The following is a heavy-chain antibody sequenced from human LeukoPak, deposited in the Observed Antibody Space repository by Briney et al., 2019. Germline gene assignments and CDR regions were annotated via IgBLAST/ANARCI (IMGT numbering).Heavy chain of an antibody. J-gene: IGHJ1*01. CDR3: ARETTVSNQGFQH. V-gene: IGHV4-31*03. Sequence: SQTLSLTCTVSGGSISSGGYYWSWIRQHPGKGLEWIGYIYYSGSTNYNPSLKSRVTISVDTSKNQFSLKLSSVTAADTAVYYCARETTVSNQGFQHWGQGTLVTVSS. D-gene: IGHD4-17*01. CDR2: IYYSGST. CDR1: GGSISSGGYY.